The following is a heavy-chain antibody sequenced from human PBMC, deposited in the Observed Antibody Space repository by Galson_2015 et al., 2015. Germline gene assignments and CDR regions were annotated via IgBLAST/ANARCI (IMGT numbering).Heavy chain of an antibody. J-gene: IGHJ3*02. CDR2: ISGSGDST. CDR3: ARGGGLFHDAFQI. V-gene: IGHV3-23*01. CDR1: GFAFSSYA. D-gene: IGHD3-10*01. Sequence: SLRLSCAASGFAFSSYAFTWVRQAPGKGLEWVSGISGSGDSTYYADSVKGRFTISRDNSKNTLSLQVNRLRAEDPALYYCARGGGLFHDAFQIGGQGTMVTVSA.